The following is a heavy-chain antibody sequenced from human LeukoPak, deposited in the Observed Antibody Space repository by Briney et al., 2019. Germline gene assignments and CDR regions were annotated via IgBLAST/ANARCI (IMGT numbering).Heavy chain of an antibody. D-gene: IGHD3-3*01. CDR3: AKDLLPYYDFCYMDV. J-gene: IGHJ6*03. CDR1: GFTLRYKL. V-gene: IGHV3-30*02. Sequence: GSLRPSCAASGFTLRYKLMRWDRQAPGKGVEWVGFIRYDGSNKYYADSVKGRFTISRDNSKNTLYLQMNSLRAEDTAVYYCAKDLLPYYDFCYMDVWGKGTTVTVSS. CDR2: IRYDGSNK.